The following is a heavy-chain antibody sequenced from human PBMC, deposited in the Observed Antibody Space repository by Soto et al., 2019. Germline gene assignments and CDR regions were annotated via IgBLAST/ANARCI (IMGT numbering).Heavy chain of an antibody. CDR2: ISGSGGGT. Sequence: GGSLRLSCAASGFTFSSYAMSWVRQAPGKGLEWVSAISGSGGGTYYIDSVKGRFTISRDNSKSTLYLQMNSLRAEDTAIYYCAKLGSSSWSPHYYFDYWGQGTLVTVSS. D-gene: IGHD2-2*01. V-gene: IGHV3-23*01. CDR3: AKLGSSSWSPHYYFDY. J-gene: IGHJ4*02. CDR1: GFTFSSYA.